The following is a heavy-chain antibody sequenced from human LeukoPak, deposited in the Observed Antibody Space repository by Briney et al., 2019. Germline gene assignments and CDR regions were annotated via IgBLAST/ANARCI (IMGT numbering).Heavy chain of an antibody. D-gene: IGHD3-22*01. CDR2: LRSKSKSYAT. CDR3: TRRSGDDSSGYYDN. V-gene: IGHV3-73*01. CDR1: GVTFSGAA. J-gene: IGHJ4*02. Sequence: GGSPRLSCAAPGVTFSGAAMHWGREASGKGLGCLGRLRSKSKSYATAYAVSVKGRFTISRDDSKNTAYLQMNRLKTEDTAIYYCTRRSGDDSSGYYDNWGQGALVTVSS.